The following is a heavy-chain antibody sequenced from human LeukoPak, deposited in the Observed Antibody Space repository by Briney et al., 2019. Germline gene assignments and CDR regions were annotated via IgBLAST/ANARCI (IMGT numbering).Heavy chain of an antibody. CDR1: GYTFTGYY. V-gene: IGHV1-2*06. Sequence: GASVKVSCKAPGYTFTGYYMHWVRQAPGQGLEWMGRINPNSGGTNYAQKFQGRVTMTRDTSISTAYMELSRLRSDDTAVYYCAREGSRDGYNSAFDIWGQGTMVTVSS. CDR2: INPNSGGT. J-gene: IGHJ3*02. D-gene: IGHD5-24*01. CDR3: AREGSRDGYNSAFDI.